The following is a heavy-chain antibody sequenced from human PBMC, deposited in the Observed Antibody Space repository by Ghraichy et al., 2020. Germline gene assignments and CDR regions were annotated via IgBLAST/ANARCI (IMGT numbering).Heavy chain of an antibody. CDR1: GFTFSSYG. J-gene: IGHJ6*02. Sequence: GGSLRLSCAASGFTFSSYGMHWVRQAPGKGLEWVAVISYDGSNKYYADSVKGRFTISRDNSKNTLYLQMNSLRAEDTAVYYCAKGINYYGSGSYYPISYYYYGMDVGGQGATVTVSS. CDR2: ISYDGSNK. CDR3: AKGINYYGSGSYYPISYYYYGMDV. D-gene: IGHD3-10*01. V-gene: IGHV3-30*18.